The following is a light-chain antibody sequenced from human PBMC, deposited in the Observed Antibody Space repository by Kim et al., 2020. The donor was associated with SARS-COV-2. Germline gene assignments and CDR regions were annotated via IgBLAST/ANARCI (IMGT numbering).Light chain of an antibody. CDR2: LGS. CDR3: MQALQAPLT. Sequence: DIVTTQSPLSLPVTPGEPASIFCRSSQSLLHSNGYNYLDWYLQKPGQSPQLLIYLGSNRASGVPDRFSGSGSGTDFTLKISRVEAEDVGVYYCMQALQAPLTFGPRTKVDIK. V-gene: IGKV2-28*01. CDR1: QSLLHSNGYNY. J-gene: IGKJ3*01.